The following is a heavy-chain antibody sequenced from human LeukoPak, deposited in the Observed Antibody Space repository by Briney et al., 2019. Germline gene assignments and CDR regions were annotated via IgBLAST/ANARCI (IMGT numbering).Heavy chain of an antibody. CDR2: ISAYNGNT. CDR3: ARDLIPKVTTYYYYYYGMDV. Sequence: ASVKVSCKASGYTFTSYGISWVRQAPGQGLEWMGWISAYNGNTNYAQKLQGRVTMTTDTSTSTAYMELRSLRSDDTAVYYCARDLIPKVTTYYYYYYGMDVWGQGTTVTVSS. J-gene: IGHJ6*02. V-gene: IGHV1-18*01. CDR1: GYTFTSYG. D-gene: IGHD4-11*01.